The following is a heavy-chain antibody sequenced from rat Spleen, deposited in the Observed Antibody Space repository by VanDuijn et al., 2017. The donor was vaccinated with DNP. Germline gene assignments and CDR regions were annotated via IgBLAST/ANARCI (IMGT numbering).Heavy chain of an antibody. V-gene: IGHV5-27*01. CDR3: AKDRTGGFAMDA. D-gene: IGHD4-1*01. CDR2: LSNGGGST. J-gene: IGHJ4*01. CDR1: GFTFSDYD. Sequence: EVQLVESGGDLVQPGRSLKLSCAASGFTFSDYDMAWVRQAPKKGLEWVASLSNGGGSTYYRDSVKGRFTISRDNAKSTLYLQMNSLRSEDTATYYCAKDRTGGFAMDAWGQGTSVTVSS.